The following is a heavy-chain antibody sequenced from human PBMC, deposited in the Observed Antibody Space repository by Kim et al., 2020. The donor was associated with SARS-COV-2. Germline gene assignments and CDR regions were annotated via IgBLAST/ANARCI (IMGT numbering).Heavy chain of an antibody. CDR3: ARTYYYDSSGYYYDY. CDR2: INPNSGGT. CDR1: GYTFTGYY. D-gene: IGHD3-22*01. V-gene: IGHV1-2*06. Sequence: ASVKVSCKASGYTFTGYYMHWVRQAPGQGLEWMGRINPNSGGTNYAQKFQGRVTMTRDTSISTAYMELSRLRSDDTAVYYCARTYYYDSSGYYYDYWGQGTLVTVSS. J-gene: IGHJ4*02.